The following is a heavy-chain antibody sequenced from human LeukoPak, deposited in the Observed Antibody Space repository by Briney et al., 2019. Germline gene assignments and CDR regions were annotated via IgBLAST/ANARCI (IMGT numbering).Heavy chain of an antibody. D-gene: IGHD3-22*01. CDR2: IIPIFATA. J-gene: IGHJ4*02. V-gene: IGHV1-69*13. Sequence: SVKVSCKASRGTFSSYAISWVRQAPGQGLEWMGGIIPIFATANYAQKFQGRVTITADESTSTAYMELSSLRSEDTAVYYCARGPITTRSHFDYWGQGTLVTVSS. CDR1: RGTFSSYA. CDR3: ARGPITTRSHFDY.